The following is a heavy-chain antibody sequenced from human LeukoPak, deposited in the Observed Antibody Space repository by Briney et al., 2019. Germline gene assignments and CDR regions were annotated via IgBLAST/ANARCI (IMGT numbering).Heavy chain of an antibody. CDR3: ARGGPIYCSGDSCYPGDY. Sequence: PGGSLRLSCAASGFTFSSNYMSWVRQAPGKGLEWVSVIYSGGSTYYADSVKGRFTISRDNSKNALYLQMNSLRAEDTAVYYCARGGPIYCSGDSCYPGDYWGQGTLVTVSS. J-gene: IGHJ4*02. CDR1: GFTFSSNY. V-gene: IGHV3-53*01. CDR2: IYSGGST. D-gene: IGHD2-15*01.